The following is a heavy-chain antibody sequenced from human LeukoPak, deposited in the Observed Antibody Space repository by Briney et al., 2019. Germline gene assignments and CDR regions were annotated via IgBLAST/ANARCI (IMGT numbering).Heavy chain of an antibody. D-gene: IGHD2-8*01. CDR1: SGSITDYY. Sequence: SETLSFTCALSSGSITDYYYNWVRQPPGKGLEWIGEINHSGSTTYNPSLKSRVTISIDTSKNQFSLKLSSVTAADTAVYYCARGRNRYCTNGVCYPDYYYYYMDVWGKGTTVTVSS. CDR3: ARGRNRYCTNGVCYPDYYYYYMDV. V-gene: IGHV4-34*01. J-gene: IGHJ6*03. CDR2: INHSGST.